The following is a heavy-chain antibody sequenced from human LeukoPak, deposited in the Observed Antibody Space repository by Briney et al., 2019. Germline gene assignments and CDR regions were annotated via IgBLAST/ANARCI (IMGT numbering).Heavy chain of an antibody. CDR3: ARSVVRGVEDFDY. J-gene: IGHJ4*02. Sequence: SETLSLTCTVSGGSISSGSYYWSWIRQPAGKGLEWIGRIYTSGSTNYNPSLKSRVTISVDTSKNQFSLKLSSVTAADTAVYYCARSVVRGVEDFDYWGQGTLVTVSS. CDR2: IYTSGST. CDR1: GGSISSGSYY. D-gene: IGHD3-10*01. V-gene: IGHV4-61*02.